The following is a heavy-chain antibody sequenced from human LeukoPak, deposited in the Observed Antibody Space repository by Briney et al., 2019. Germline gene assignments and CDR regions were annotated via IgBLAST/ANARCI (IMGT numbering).Heavy chain of an antibody. CDR3: ARESVAGADY. D-gene: IGHD6-19*01. V-gene: IGHV4-34*01. CDR1: GGSFSGYY. CDR2: INHSGST. J-gene: IGHJ4*02. Sequence: SETLSLTCAVYGGSFSGYYWSWIRQPPGKGLEWIGEINHSGSTNYNPSLKSRVTISVDTSKNQFSLKLSSVTAADTAVYYCARESVAGADYWGQGTLVTVSS.